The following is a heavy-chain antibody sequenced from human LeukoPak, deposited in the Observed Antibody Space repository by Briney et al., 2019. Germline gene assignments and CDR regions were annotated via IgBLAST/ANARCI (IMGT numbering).Heavy chain of an antibody. CDR3: ARVYYYDSSGYYRVDNWFDP. V-gene: IGHV1-69*05. Sequence: SVKVSCKASGGTFSSYAISWVRQAPGQGLEWMGGIIPIFGTANYAQKFQGRVTITTDESTSTAYMELSSLRSEDTAVYYCARVYYYDSSGYYRVDNWFDPWGQGTLVTVSS. D-gene: IGHD3-22*01. CDR1: GGTFSSYA. J-gene: IGHJ5*02. CDR2: IIPIFGTA.